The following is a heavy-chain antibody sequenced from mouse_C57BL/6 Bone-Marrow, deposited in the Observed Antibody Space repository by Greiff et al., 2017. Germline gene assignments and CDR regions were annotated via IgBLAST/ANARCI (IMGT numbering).Heavy chain of an antibody. CDR3: ARSELGRYYFDY. CDR1: GYSITSDY. CDR2: ISNSGST. D-gene: IGHD4-1*01. Sequence: QQSGPGLAKPSQTLSLTCSVTGYSITSDYWNWIRKFPGNKLEYMGYISNSGSTYYNPSLKSRISITRNTSKNQYYLQLNSVTTEDTATYYCARSELGRYYFDYWGQGTTLTVSS. J-gene: IGHJ2*01. V-gene: IGHV3-8*01.